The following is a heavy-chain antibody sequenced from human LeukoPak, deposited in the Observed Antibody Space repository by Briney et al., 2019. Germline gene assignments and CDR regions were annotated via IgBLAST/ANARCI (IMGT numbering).Heavy chain of an antibody. J-gene: IGHJ4*02. CDR3: ARSSGPNSITVFGVVTPKFDY. CDR2: ISYDGSNK. Sequence: GRSLRLSCAASGFTFNSYAINWVRQAPGKGLEWVAFISYDGSNKYYADSVKGRFTISRDNSKSMLYLQMNSLRAEDTAVYYCARSSGPNSITVFGVVTPKFDYWGQGTLVTVSS. D-gene: IGHD3-3*01. CDR1: GFTFNSYA. V-gene: IGHV3-30-3*01.